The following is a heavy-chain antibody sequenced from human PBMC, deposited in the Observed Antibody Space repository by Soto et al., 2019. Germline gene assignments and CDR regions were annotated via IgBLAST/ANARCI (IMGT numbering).Heavy chain of an antibody. CDR1: GFTFSDHY. D-gene: IGHD2-21*01. CDR2: ISRGGRYT. Sequence: GRTMRLSWAISGFTFSDHYRTWIRQAPGKGLEFISYISRGGRYTNYGDSVKGRFTISRDNAKNSLCLQVNTLRYEGTACSHLSRAGGGGVFDNWGQGTLGTVSS. J-gene: IGHJ4*02. CDR3: SRAGGGGVFDN. V-gene: IGHV3-11*03.